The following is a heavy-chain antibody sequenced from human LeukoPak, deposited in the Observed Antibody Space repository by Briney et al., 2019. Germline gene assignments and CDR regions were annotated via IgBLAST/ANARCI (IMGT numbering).Heavy chain of an antibody. V-gene: IGHV4-34*01. CDR3: ARAGSMTTVTPFDY. D-gene: IGHD4-17*01. CDR2: INHSGST. CDR1: GGSFSGYY. Sequence: PSETLSLTCAVYGGSFSGYYWSWIRQPPGKGLEWIGEINHSGSTNHNPSLKSRVTISVDTSKNQFSLKLSSVTAADTAVYYCARAGSMTTVTPFDYWGQGTLVTVSS. J-gene: IGHJ4*02.